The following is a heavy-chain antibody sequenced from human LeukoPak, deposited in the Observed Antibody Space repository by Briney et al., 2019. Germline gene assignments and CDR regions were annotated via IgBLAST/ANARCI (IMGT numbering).Heavy chain of an antibody. D-gene: IGHD3-16*01. V-gene: IGHV3-74*01. CDR1: GFTFSSYW. CDR2: ISTDGSST. J-gene: IGHJ4*02. CDR3: AKGGRAHFDY. Sequence: GGSLRHSCAASGFTFSSYWMHWVRQAPGKGLVWVSRISTDGSSTTYADSVKGRFTISRDNAKNTLYLQMNSLRVEDTAVYYCAKGGRAHFDYWGQGTLVTVSS.